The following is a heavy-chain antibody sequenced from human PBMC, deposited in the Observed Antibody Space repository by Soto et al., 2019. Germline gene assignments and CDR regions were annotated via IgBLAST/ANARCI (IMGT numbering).Heavy chain of an antibody. CDR2: INLSGST. CDR1: GGSFSGYY. D-gene: IGHD4-17*01. Sequence: QVPLPPWGAGLLKPSETLSLTCAVYGGSFSGYYWIWVRQSPGKGLERIGEINLSGSTNYNPTLKGRLPIAVNASSIHFSLTLTSVTAGDTAMNNCVAFDYGAYPRSWGQGTLVTVSS. CDR3: VAFDYGAYPRS. J-gene: IGHJ5*02. V-gene: IGHV4-34*01.